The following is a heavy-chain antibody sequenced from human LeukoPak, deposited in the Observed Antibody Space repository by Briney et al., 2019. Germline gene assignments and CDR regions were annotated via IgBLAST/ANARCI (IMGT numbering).Heavy chain of an antibody. CDR1: GYTFTSYY. J-gene: IGHJ4*02. V-gene: IGHV1-46*01. CDR3: ARETVVVAAFDY. Sequence: ASVKVSCKASGYTFTSYYMHWVRQAPGQGLEWMGVINPSGGSTSYAQKFQGRVTMTRDTSTSTVYMELSSLRSEDTAVYYCARETVVVAAFDYWGQGTLVTVSS. D-gene: IGHD2-15*01. CDR2: INPSGGST.